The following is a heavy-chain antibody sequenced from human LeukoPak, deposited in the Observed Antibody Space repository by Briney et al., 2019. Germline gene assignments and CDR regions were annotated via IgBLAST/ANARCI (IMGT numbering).Heavy chain of an antibody. J-gene: IGHJ3*02. CDR2: IYHSGST. Sequence: SETLSLTCTVSGGSVSSGSHFWSWIRQPPGKGLEWIAYIYHSGSTNYNPSLKSRVTMSLDTSKNHFSLKLSSVTAADTAVYYCASGSYGDHVVDDAFDIWGQGTMVTVSS. V-gene: IGHV4-61*03. CDR1: GGSVSSGSHF. CDR3: ASGSYGDHVVDDAFDI. D-gene: IGHD4-17*01.